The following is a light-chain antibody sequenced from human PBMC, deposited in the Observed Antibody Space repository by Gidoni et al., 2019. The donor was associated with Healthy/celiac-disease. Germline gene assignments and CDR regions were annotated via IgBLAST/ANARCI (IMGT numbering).Light chain of an antibody. Sequence: QSVLTQPPSASGTPGQRVTISCSGSSSNIGSNYVYWYQQFPGPAPKLLIYRNNQLPSGGPDRCSGSKSGTSASLAISGLRSEDEADYYCAAWDDSLSGYVVFGGGTKLTVL. V-gene: IGLV1-47*01. CDR2: RNN. J-gene: IGLJ2*01. CDR1: SSNIGSNY. CDR3: AAWDDSLSGYVV.